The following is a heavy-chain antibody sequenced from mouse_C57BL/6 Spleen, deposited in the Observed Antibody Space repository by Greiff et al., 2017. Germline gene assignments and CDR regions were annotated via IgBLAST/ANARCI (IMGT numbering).Heavy chain of an antibody. D-gene: IGHD1-1*01. J-gene: IGHJ3*01. Sequence: VQLQQSGAELVRPGASVTLSCKASGYTFTDYEMHWVKQTPVHGLEWIGAIDPETGGTAYNQKFKGKAILTADKSSSTAYMELRSLTSEDSAVYYCTRELLRKGFAYWGQGTLVTVSA. CDR2: IDPETGGT. CDR1: GYTFTDYE. CDR3: TRELLRKGFAY. V-gene: IGHV1-15*01.